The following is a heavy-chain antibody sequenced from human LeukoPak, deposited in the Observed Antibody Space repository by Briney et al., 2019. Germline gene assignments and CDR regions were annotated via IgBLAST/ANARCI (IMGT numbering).Heavy chain of an antibody. D-gene: IGHD3-10*01. CDR1: GFTFSSYA. V-gene: IGHV3-30-3*01. CDR3: AREGDGSGSYPYYFDY. J-gene: IGHJ4*02. CDR2: ISYDGSNK. Sequence: PGRSLRLSCAASGFTFSSYAMHWVRQAPGKGLEWVAVISYDGSNKYYADSVKGRFPISRDNSKNTLYLQMNSLRAEDTAVYYCAREGDGSGSYPYYFDYWGQGTLVTVSS.